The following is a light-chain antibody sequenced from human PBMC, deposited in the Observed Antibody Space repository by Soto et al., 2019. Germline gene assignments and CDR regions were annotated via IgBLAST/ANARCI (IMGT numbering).Light chain of an antibody. V-gene: IGKV1-5*01. CDR2: DAS. Sequence: DIHLTQSPSTLSASVGDRVTITCRSSQSIGNWLAWYQQKPGKAPKLLIYDASSLESGVPSRFSGSGSGTEFTLTISSLQPDDFATYYCQQYNSYSSTFGHGTKV. CDR3: QQYNSYSST. CDR1: QSIGNW. J-gene: IGKJ1*01.